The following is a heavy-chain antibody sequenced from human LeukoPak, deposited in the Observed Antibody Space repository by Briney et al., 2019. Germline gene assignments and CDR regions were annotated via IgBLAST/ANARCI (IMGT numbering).Heavy chain of an antibody. Sequence: GGSLRLSCAASGFTFTRYWMVWVRQAPGKGLEWVANIKHDGSDKNYVDSVKGRFTISRDNAENLLYLQMNSLRAEDTAVYYCARDFGFWGQGTLVTVSS. CDR3: ARDFGF. D-gene: IGHD3-10*01. CDR1: GFTFTRYW. CDR2: IKHDGSDK. J-gene: IGHJ4*02. V-gene: IGHV3-7*01.